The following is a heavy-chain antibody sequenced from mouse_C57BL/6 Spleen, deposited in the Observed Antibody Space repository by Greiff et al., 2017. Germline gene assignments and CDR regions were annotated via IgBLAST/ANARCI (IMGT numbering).Heavy chain of an antibody. CDR3: ARSGGNYDYAMDY. Sequence: QVQLQQSGAELMKPGASVKLSCKATGYTFTGYWIEWVKQRPGHGLEWIGEILPGRGSTNYNEKFKGKATFTADTSSNTAYMQLSSLTTEDSAIYYCARSGGNYDYAMDYWGQGTSVTVAS. CDR1: GYTFTGYW. D-gene: IGHD2-1*01. CDR2: ILPGRGST. V-gene: IGHV1-9*01. J-gene: IGHJ4*01.